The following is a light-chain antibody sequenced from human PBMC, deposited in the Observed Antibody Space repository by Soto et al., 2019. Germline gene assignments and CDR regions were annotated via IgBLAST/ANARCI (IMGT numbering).Light chain of an antibody. CDR2: HAS. CDR1: QTINNW. Sequence: DIQMTQSPSTLSASVGDRVTITCRASQTINNWFAWYQQKPGKAPNLLIYHASNLETGVPSRFSGSAYGTEFTLTISSLQPDDFATYYCQHYNSYPWTFGQGTKVEIK. J-gene: IGKJ1*01. V-gene: IGKV1-5*01. CDR3: QHYNSYPWT.